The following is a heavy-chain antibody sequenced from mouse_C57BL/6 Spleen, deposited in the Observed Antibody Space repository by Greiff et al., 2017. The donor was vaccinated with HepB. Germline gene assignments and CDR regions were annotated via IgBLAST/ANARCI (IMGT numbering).Heavy chain of an antibody. CDR2: IYPGSGST. J-gene: IGHJ4*01. Sequence: QVHVKQPGAELVKPGASVKMSCKASGYTFTSYWITWVKQRPGQGLEWIGDIYPGSGSTNYNEKFKSKATLTVDTSSSTAYMQLSSLTSEDSAVYDCAREGRRAMDYWGQGTSVTVSS. CDR3: AREGRRAMDY. V-gene: IGHV1-55*01. CDR1: GYTFTSYW. D-gene: IGHD3-3*01.